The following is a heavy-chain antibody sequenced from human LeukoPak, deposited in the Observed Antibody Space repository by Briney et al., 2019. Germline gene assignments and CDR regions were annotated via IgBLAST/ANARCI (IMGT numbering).Heavy chain of an antibody. V-gene: IGHV1-18*01. J-gene: IGHJ6*03. CDR1: GYTFTNYG. CDR3: ARGWPYYYYYYMDV. CDR2: ISAYNGNA. D-gene: IGHD6-13*01. Sequence: GASVKVSCKASGYTFTNYGINWVRQAPGQGLEWMGWISAYNGNANYAQKLQGRVTMTTDTSTTTAYMELRSLRSDDTAVYYCARGWPYYYYYYMDVWGKGTTVTISS.